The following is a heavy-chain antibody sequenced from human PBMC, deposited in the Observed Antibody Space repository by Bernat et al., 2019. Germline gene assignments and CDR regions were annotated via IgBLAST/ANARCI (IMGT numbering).Heavy chain of an antibody. J-gene: IGHJ4*02. CDR1: GFTFSHYW. CDR2: IKEDGSEK. D-gene: IGHD3-22*01. V-gene: IGHV3-7*01. Sequence: DVQLVESGGGLVQPGGSLRLSCAASGFTFSHYWMSWVRQAPGKGLEWVANIKEDGSEKYYVDYLKGRFTISRDNAKNSLYLQMNSLRAEDTAVYFCARDNYDTSPLDYWGQGTLVRVSS. CDR3: ARDNYDTSPLDY.